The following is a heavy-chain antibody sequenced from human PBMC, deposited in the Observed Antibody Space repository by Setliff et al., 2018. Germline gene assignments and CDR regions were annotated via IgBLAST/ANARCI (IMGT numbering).Heavy chain of an antibody. CDR1: GFTFSSYA. Sequence: PSETLSLSCVASGFTFSSYAVSWVRQAPGKGLEWVSTVNDNGRRTYYPNSVKGQFTISRDNSMNTLYLQMNNLRAEDTALYYCARRGGTSGQGAFDIWGQGTMVTVSS. CDR3: ARRGGTSGQGAFDI. J-gene: IGHJ3*02. V-gene: IGHV3-23*01. D-gene: IGHD1-26*01. CDR2: VNDNGRRT.